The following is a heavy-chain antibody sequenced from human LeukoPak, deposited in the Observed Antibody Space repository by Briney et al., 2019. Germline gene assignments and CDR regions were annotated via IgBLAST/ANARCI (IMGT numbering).Heavy chain of an antibody. CDR3: AKDTRRWLQGKDFDY. J-gene: IGHJ4*02. CDR2: ISWNSGSI. V-gene: IGHV3-9*01. D-gene: IGHD5-24*01. Sequence: GGSLRLSCAASGFTFDDYAMHWVRQAPGKGLEWVSGISWNSGSIGYADSVKGRFTISRDNAKNSLYLQMNSLRAEDTALYYCAKDTRRWLQGKDFDYWGQGTLVTVSS. CDR1: GFTFDDYA.